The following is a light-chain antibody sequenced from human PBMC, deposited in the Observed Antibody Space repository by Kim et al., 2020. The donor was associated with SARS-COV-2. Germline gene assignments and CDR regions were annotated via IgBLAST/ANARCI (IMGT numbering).Light chain of an antibody. CDR1: RSVSSN. Sequence: VSPGEIAPLSCTASRSVSSNFAWYQQKPRQAPRLLIYDSSTTATGIPARFSGSGSGTEFTLTISSLQSEDFTFYYCQQYTKWPPTFGGGTKVDIQ. V-gene: IGKV3-15*01. CDR2: DSS. J-gene: IGKJ4*01. CDR3: QQYTKWPPT.